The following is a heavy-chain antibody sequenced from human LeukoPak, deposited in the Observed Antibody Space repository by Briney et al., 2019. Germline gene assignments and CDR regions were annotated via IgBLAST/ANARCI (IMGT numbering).Heavy chain of an antibody. Sequence: AGGSLRLSCAASGFTFDDYAMHWVRQAPGKGLEWVSGISWNSGSIGYADSVKGRFTISRDNAKNSLYLQMSSLRAEDTALYYCAKAHYSGSSSPFDYWGQGTLVTVSS. CDR1: GFTFDDYA. D-gene: IGHD1-26*01. CDR2: ISWNSGSI. J-gene: IGHJ4*02. V-gene: IGHV3-9*01. CDR3: AKAHYSGSSSPFDY.